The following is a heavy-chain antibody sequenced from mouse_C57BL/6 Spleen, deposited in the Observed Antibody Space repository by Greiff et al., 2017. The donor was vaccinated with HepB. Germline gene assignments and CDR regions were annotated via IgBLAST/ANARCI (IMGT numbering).Heavy chain of an antibody. CDR3: ARRSSYAFDY. J-gene: IGHJ2*01. CDR2: ISSGSSTI. CDR1: GFTFSDYG. D-gene: IGHD1-1*01. V-gene: IGHV5-17*01. Sequence: EVKLQESGGGLVKPGGSLKLSCAASGFTFSDYGMHWVRQAPEKGLEWVAYISSGSSTIYYADTVKGRFTISRDNAKNTLFLQMTSLRSEDTAMYYCARRSSYAFDYWGQGTTLTVSS.